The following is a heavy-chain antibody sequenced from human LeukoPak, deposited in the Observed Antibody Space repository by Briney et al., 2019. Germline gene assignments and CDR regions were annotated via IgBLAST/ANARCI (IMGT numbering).Heavy chain of an antibody. J-gene: IGHJ6*02. CDR2: IIPIFGTA. V-gene: IGHV1-69*01. CDR1: GDTFSSYA. D-gene: IGHD6-13*01. Sequence: ASVKVSCKASGDTFSSYAISWVRQAPGQGLEWMGGIIPIFGTANYAQKFQGRVTITADESTSTAYMELSSLRSEDTAVYYCARARIAAAGLHYYYGMDVWGQGTTVTVSS. CDR3: ARARIAAAGLHYYYGMDV.